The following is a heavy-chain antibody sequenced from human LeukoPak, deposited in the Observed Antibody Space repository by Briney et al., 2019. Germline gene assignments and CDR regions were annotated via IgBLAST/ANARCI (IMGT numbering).Heavy chain of an antibody. J-gene: IGHJ4*02. CDR2: ISGSGGST. CDR1: GFTFSSYA. CDR3: ASSIVADGTSPFDY. D-gene: IGHD6-13*01. Sequence: GGSLRLSCAASGFTFSSYAMSWVRQAPGKGLEWVSAISGSGGSTYYADSVKGRFTISRDNSKNSLYLQMNSLRAEDMAVYYCASSIVADGTSPFDYWGQGTLVTVSS. V-gene: IGHV3-23*01.